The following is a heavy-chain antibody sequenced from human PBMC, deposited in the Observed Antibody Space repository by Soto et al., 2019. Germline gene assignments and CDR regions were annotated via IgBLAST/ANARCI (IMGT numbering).Heavy chain of an antibody. CDR3: TTDQGYYDSSGYYASYYFDY. CDR1: GFTFSNAW. CDR2: IKSKTDGGTT. Sequence: EVQLVESGGGLVKPGGSLRLSCAASGFTFSNAWMNWVRQAPGKGLEWVGRIKSKTDGGTTDYAAPVKGRFTISRDDSKNTLYLQMNSLKTEDTAVYYCTTDQGYYDSSGYYASYYFDYWGQGTLVTVSS. D-gene: IGHD3-22*01. V-gene: IGHV3-15*07. J-gene: IGHJ4*02.